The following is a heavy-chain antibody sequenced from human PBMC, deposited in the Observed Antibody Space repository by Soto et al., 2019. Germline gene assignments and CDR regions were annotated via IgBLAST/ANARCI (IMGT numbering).Heavy chain of an antibody. V-gene: IGHV4-34*01. CDR1: GGSFSGYY. Sequence: QVQLQQWGAGRLKPSETLSLTCAVYGGSFSGYYWSWIRQPPGKGLEWIGEINHSGSTNYNPSLTSRDAISVDMSRNQFSLKLSSVTAGHTAVYYCARCRWVRASFDYWGQGTLDTDST. CDR2: INHSGST. D-gene: IGHD5-12*01. CDR3: ARCRWVRASFDY. J-gene: IGHJ4*02.